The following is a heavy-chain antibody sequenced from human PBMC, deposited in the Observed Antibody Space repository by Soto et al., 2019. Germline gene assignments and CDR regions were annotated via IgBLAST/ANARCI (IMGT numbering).Heavy chain of an antibody. Sequence: GGSLRLSCAASGFTFSSYGMHWVRQAPGKGLEWVAVIWYDGSNKYYADSVKGRFTISRDNSKNTLYLQMNSLRAEDTAVYYCARDEPYGDSRGGFDYWGQGTLVTVSS. J-gene: IGHJ4*02. CDR1: GFTFSSYG. CDR2: IWYDGSNK. D-gene: IGHD4-17*01. CDR3: ARDEPYGDSRGGFDY. V-gene: IGHV3-33*01.